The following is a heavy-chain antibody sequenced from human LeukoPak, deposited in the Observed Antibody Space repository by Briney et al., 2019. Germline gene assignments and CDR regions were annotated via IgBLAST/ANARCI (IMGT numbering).Heavy chain of an antibody. Sequence: SETLSLTCTVSGGSIGSSSYYWGWIRQPPGKGLEWIGSIYYSGNTYYSPSLKSRVTISVDTSKNQFSLKLSSVTAADTAMYYCARASGGRKYYYDSSGYLDYWGQGTLVTVSS. CDR1: GGSIGSSSYY. V-gene: IGHV4-39*07. D-gene: IGHD3-22*01. CDR2: IYYSGNT. J-gene: IGHJ4*02. CDR3: ARASGGRKYYYDSSGYLDY.